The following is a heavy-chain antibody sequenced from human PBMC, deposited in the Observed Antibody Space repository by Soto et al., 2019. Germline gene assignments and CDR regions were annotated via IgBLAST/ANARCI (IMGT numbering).Heavy chain of an antibody. Sequence: LSLTCTVSGGSISSYYWSWIRQPAGKGLEWIGRIYTSGSTNYNPSLKSRVTMSVDTSKNQFSLKLSSVTAADTAVYYCARALAAAGTIYYFGYWGQGTLVTVSS. CDR1: GGSISSYY. D-gene: IGHD6-13*01. J-gene: IGHJ4*02. V-gene: IGHV4-4*07. CDR3: ARALAAAGTIYYFGY. CDR2: IYTSGST.